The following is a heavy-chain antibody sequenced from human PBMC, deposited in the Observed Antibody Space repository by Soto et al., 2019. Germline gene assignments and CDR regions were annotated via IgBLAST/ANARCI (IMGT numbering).Heavy chain of an antibody. Sequence: EVQLVESGGGLVKPGGSLRLSCAASGFIFTNAFMSWVRQTPGKGLEWVARIKSKSTGGTIDYAAPVKGRFTISRDDYENTVSLQMNSLKAEDTALYYCTTGDYWGQGILVTVS. CDR1: GFIFTNAF. J-gene: IGHJ4*02. V-gene: IGHV3-15*01. CDR2: IKSKSTGGTI. CDR3: TTGDY.